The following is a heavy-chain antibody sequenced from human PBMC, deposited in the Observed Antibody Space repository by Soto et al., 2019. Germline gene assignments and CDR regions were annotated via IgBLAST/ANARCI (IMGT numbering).Heavy chain of an antibody. D-gene: IGHD3-22*01. CDR2: ISAYNGNT. CDR3: ARGLDYYDSSGMEDAFDI. V-gene: IGHV1-18*01. J-gene: IGHJ3*02. Sequence: QVQLVQSGAEVKKPGASVKVSCKASGYTFTSYGISWVRQAPGQGLEWMGWISAYNGNTNYAQKLQGRVTMTTDISTSTAYMELRSLRSDDTAVYYCARGLDYYDSSGMEDAFDIWGQGTMLTVSS. CDR1: GYTFTSYG.